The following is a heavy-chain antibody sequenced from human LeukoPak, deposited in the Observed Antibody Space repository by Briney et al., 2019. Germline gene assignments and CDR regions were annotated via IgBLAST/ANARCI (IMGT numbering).Heavy chain of an antibody. CDR3: ARGRELLWFGEFYGMDV. D-gene: IGHD3-10*01. J-gene: IGHJ6*02. CDR1: GYTFTSYD. CDR2: MNPNSGNT. Sequence: ASVTVSCKASGYTFTSYDMNWVRQATGQGLEWMGWMNPNSGNTGYAQKFQGRVTMTRNTSISTAYMELSSLRSEDTAVYYCARGRELLWFGEFYGMDVWGQRTTVTVSS. V-gene: IGHV1-8*01.